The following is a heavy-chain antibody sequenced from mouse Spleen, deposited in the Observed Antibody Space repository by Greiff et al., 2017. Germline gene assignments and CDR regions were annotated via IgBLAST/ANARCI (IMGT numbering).Heavy chain of an antibody. CDR1: GYSFTDYN. V-gene: IGHV1S135*01. CDR3: AIRPYYSNYGWFAY. D-gene: IGHD2-5*01. J-gene: IGHJ3*01. CDR2: IDPYNGGT. Sequence: EVKLMESGPELVKPGASVKVSCKASGYSFTDYNMYWVKQSHGKSLEWIGYIDPYNGGTSYNQKFKGKATLTVDKSSSTAFMHLNSLTSEDSAVYFCAIRPYYSNYGWFAYWGQGTLVTVSA.